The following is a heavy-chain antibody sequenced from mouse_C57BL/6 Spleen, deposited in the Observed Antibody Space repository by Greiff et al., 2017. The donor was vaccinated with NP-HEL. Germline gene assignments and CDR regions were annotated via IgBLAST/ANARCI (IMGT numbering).Heavy chain of an antibody. V-gene: IGHV1-42*01. D-gene: IGHD2-3*01. CDR1: GYSFTGYY. Sequence: VQLQQSGPELVKPGASVKISCKASGYSFTGYYMNWVKQSPEKSLEWIGEINPSTGGTTYNQKFKAKATLTVDKSSSTAYMQLKSLTSEDSAVYYCARSLDGYPDYWGQGTTLTVSS. J-gene: IGHJ2*01. CDR2: INPSTGGT. CDR3: ARSLDGYPDY.